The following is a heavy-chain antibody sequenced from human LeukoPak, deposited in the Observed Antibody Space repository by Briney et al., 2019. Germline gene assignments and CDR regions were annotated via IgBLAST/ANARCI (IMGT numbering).Heavy chain of an antibody. Sequence: SETLSLTCTVSGGSISSSSYYWGWIRQPPGKGLEWIGSIYYSGSTYYNPSLKSRVTISVDTSKNQFSLKLSSVTAADTAVYYCARHGGPKGFIVVVTAQFDPWGRGTLVTVSS. CDR1: GGSISSSSYY. CDR2: IYYSGST. D-gene: IGHD2-21*02. CDR3: ARHGGPKGFIVVVTAQFDP. J-gene: IGHJ5*02. V-gene: IGHV4-39*01.